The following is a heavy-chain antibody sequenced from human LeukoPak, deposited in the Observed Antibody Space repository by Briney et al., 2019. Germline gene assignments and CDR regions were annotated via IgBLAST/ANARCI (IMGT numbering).Heavy chain of an antibody. CDR2: ISWNGGST. CDR1: GFTFDDYA. V-gene: IGHV3-9*01. CDR3: AKGLRSNRAVAGTDY. J-gene: IGHJ4*02. Sequence: GGSLRLSCAASGFTFDDYAMHWVRQAPGKGLEWVSGISWNGGSTGYADSVKGRFTISRDNAKNSLYLQMNSLRAEDTALYYCAKGLRSNRAVAGTDYWGQGTRVTVSS. D-gene: IGHD6-19*01.